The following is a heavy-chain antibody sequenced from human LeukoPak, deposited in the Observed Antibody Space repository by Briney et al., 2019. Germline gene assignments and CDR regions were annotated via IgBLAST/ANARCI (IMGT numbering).Heavy chain of an antibody. J-gene: IGHJ4*02. Sequence: SETLSLTCAVYGGSFSGYYWSWIRQPPGKGLEWIGEINHSGSTNYNPSLKSRVTISVDTSKNQFSLRLSSVTAADTAVYYCASSGRGYDFWSGYYTYYFDYWGQGTLVTASS. CDR1: GGSFSGYY. V-gene: IGHV4-34*01. CDR2: INHSGST. D-gene: IGHD3-3*01. CDR3: ASSGRGYDFWSGYYTYYFDY.